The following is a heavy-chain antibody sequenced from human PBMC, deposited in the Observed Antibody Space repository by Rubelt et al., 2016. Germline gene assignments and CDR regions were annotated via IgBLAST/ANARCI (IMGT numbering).Heavy chain of an antibody. CDR2: FDPEDGET. Sequence: QVQLVQSGAEVKKPGASVKVSCKVSGYTLTELSMHWVRQAPGKGLEWMGGFDPEDGETIYAQKFQGSVTRTEDTSTDTAYMELSSLRSEDTAVYYCATRTVGVIGPHAFDIWGQGTMVTVSS. V-gene: IGHV1-24*01. J-gene: IGHJ3*02. CDR3: ATRTVGVIGPHAFDI. CDR1: GYTLTELS. D-gene: IGHD3-10*01.